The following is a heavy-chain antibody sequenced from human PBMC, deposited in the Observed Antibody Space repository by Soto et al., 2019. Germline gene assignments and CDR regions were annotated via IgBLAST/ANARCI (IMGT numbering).Heavy chain of an antibody. V-gene: IGHV4-4*07. CDR3: VRDGTKTLRDWFDP. D-gene: IGHD1-1*01. Sequence: PETLSLTCTVSGAAISGYYWSWIRKSAGKGLEWIGRIYATGTTDYNPSLKSRVMMSVDTSKKQFSLKLRSVTAADTAVYYCVRDGTKTLRDWFDPWGQGISVTVSS. CDR2: IYATGTT. CDR1: GAAISGYY. J-gene: IGHJ5*02.